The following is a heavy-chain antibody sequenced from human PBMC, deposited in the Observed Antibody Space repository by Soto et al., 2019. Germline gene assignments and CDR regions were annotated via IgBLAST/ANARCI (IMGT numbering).Heavy chain of an antibody. CDR3: ARHGGAANIYFYYGLDV. J-gene: IGHJ6*02. V-gene: IGHV4-39*01. Sequence: SETLSLTCTVSGDSISSSPYYWGWIRQPPGKGLEWIGSFSNRGNTFYNPSLNSRVAISADTSNNHFFLTLTSVTAADTAIDYCARHGGAANIYFYYGLDVWGQGTTVTVSS. CDR1: GDSISSSPYY. CDR2: FSNRGNT. D-gene: IGHD6-13*01.